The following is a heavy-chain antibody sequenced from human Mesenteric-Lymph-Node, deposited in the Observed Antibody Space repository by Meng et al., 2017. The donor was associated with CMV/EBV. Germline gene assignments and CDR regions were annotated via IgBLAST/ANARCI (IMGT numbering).Heavy chain of an antibody. CDR2: IYYSGST. CDR1: GGSISRSDYY. Sequence: TVSGGSISRSDYYWGWIRQPPGMGLEWIGTIYYSGSTYYNPSFQSRVTISVDTSKNQFSLKLRSVTAADTAVYYCARLATTVTSYDYWGQGTLVTVSS. V-gene: IGHV4-39*01. D-gene: IGHD4-17*01. J-gene: IGHJ4*02. CDR3: ARLATTVTSYDY.